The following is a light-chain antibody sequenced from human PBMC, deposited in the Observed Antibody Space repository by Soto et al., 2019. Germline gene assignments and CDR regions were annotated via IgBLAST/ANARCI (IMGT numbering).Light chain of an antibody. Sequence: QSVVTQPPSASGAPGQWVTISCSGSRSNIGSHYISWYQHLPATAPKLLIYKDRQRPSGVPDRFSGSKSGTSASLAIGGLRSEDEGSYYCATWDDSLGRRVLFGGGTKLTVL. J-gene: IGLJ3*02. CDR3: ATWDDSLGRRVL. CDR1: RSNIGSHY. CDR2: KDR. V-gene: IGLV1-47*01.